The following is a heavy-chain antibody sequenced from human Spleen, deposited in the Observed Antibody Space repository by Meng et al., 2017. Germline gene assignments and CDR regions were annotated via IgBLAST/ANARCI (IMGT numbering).Heavy chain of an antibody. CDR1: VYNFPDYD. CDR3: ARDEDISAAGKLFGDY. CDR2: INPKSGDT. J-gene: IGHJ4*02. V-gene: IGHV1-2*06. Sequence: QVLPLQSGPGVTKPGASVKVSCTPFVYNFPDYDIHWVRRAPGQGLEWMGRINPKSGDTHYAQKFQARVTMTGDTSISTAYMELSGLRSDDTAMYYCARDEDISAAGKLFGDYWGQGTLVTVSS. D-gene: IGHD6-25*01.